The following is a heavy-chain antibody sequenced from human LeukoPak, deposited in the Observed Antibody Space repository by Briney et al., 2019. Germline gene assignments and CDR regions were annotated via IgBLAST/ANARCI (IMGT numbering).Heavy chain of an antibody. CDR1: GFTVSSNY. Sequence: PGGSLRLSCAASGFTVSSNYMSWVRQAPGKGLEWVSVIYSGGSTYYADSVKGRFTISRDNSKNTLYLQMNSLRAEDTAVYYCAKDSITMVRGVPYYGMDVWGQGTTVTVSS. V-gene: IGHV3-53*01. CDR2: IYSGGST. D-gene: IGHD3-10*01. J-gene: IGHJ6*02. CDR3: AKDSITMVRGVPYYGMDV.